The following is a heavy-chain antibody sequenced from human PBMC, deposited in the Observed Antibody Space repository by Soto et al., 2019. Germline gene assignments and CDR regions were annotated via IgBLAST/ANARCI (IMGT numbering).Heavy chain of an antibody. CDR1: GFTFSTSI. V-gene: IGHV3-21*06. CDR3: TTALGRVPTIT. J-gene: IGHJ4*02. CDR2: ITSSSSHM. D-gene: IGHD5-12*01. Sequence: EEQLVESGGGLVKPGWSLRLSCAASGFTFSTSIMNWVRQAPGTGLEWVSSITSSSSHMFYADSVKGRFTISRDNARNSLYLQMNSLGAEDTASYYCTTALGRVPTITWGQGTLVTVSS.